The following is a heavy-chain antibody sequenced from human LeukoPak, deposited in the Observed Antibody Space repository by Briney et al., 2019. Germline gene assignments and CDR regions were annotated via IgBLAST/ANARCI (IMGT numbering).Heavy chain of an antibody. CDR3: RYYDSSGLDY. CDR1: GFTFSSYW. V-gene: IGHV3-74*01. CDR2: INNDGSST. Sequence: GGCLRLSCAASGFTFSSYWMHWVRQARGKGLVWVSRINNDGSSTSYADSVKGRFTISRDNSKDTLYLQMNSLRAEDTAVYYCRYYDSSGLDYCGQGALFSASS. D-gene: IGHD3-22*01. J-gene: IGHJ4*02.